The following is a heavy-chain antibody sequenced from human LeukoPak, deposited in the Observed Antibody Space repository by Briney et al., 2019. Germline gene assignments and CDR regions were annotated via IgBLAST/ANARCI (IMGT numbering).Heavy chain of an antibody. Sequence: ASVKVSCKVSGYTLTELSMYWVRQAPGKGLEWMRGFDPEDGETIYAQKIQGRVTMTEDTSTDTAYMELSSLRSEDTAVYYCATAPAVTADDAFDIWGQGTMVTVSS. CDR2: FDPEDGET. CDR1: GYTLTELS. CDR3: ATAPAVTADDAFDI. J-gene: IGHJ3*02. D-gene: IGHD2-21*02. V-gene: IGHV1-24*01.